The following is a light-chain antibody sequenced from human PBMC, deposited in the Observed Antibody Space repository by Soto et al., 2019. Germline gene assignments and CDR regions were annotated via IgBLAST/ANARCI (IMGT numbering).Light chain of an antibody. CDR1: QSITSSY. V-gene: IGKV3-20*01. CDR2: GAS. J-gene: IGKJ4*01. Sequence: EIVLTQSPGTLSLSPGERATLSCRASQSITSSYLAWYQQKPGQAPSLLIYGASRRATDIPDRFSGSGSGTDFTLTFSRLEPEDFAVYYCEYYGTSITFGGGTKVEIK. CDR3: EYYGTSIT.